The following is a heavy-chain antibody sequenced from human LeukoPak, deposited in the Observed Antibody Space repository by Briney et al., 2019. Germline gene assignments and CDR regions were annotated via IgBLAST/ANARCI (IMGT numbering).Heavy chain of an antibody. CDR3: AKXRPNYHGSNGHYYKLXGXC. Sequence: GGSLRLSCAASGFTFSSYAMSWVRQAPGKGLEWVSSITSSGAATYYADSVKGRFTISRDNSDNTLYLQMNRLRAEDTAVYYCAKXRPNYHGSNGHYYKLXGXCWGXGTXVT. CDR2: ITSSGAAT. V-gene: IGHV3-23*01. CDR1: GFTFSSYA. J-gene: IGHJ4*01. D-gene: IGHD3-22*01.